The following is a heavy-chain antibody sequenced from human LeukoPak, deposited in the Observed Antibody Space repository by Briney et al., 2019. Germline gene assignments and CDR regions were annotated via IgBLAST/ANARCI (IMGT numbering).Heavy chain of an antibody. Sequence: GGSLRLSCAASGFTFSSYAMSWVRQAPGKGLEWVSSISGSSGSTAYADSVKGRFTISRDNSKNTLYLQMNSLRAEDTAVYYCAKDHPYYGSGSYPYYFDYWGQGTLVTVSS. CDR1: GFTFSSYA. CDR2: ISGSSGST. V-gene: IGHV3-23*01. D-gene: IGHD3-10*01. J-gene: IGHJ4*02. CDR3: AKDHPYYGSGSYPYYFDY.